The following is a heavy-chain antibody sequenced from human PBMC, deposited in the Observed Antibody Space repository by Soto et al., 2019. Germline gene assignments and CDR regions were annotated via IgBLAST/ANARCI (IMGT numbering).Heavy chain of an antibody. D-gene: IGHD6-19*01. Sequence: RCRRLACAAPVFTFSSHGMQCVRQAPGKGLEWVSAISDSGGRTYYADSVKGRFTISRDNSKNTLYLQMNSLRAEDTAVYFCAKELVNSGWTYFDYWGQGTLVTVSS. V-gene: IGHV3-23*01. CDR1: VFTFSSHG. CDR2: ISDSGGRT. CDR3: AKELVNSGWTYFDY. J-gene: IGHJ4*02.